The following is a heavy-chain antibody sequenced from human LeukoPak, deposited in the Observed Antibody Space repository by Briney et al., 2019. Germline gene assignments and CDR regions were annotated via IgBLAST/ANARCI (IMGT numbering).Heavy chain of an antibody. CDR1: GVSFSGYY. CDR3: ARGRGYSYGIHYYYYGMDV. J-gene: IGHJ6*02. Sequence: PSETLSLTCAVYGVSFSGYYWSWIRQPPGKGLEWIGEINHSGSTNYNPSLKSRVTISVDTSKNQFSLKLSSVTAADTAVYYCARGRGYSYGIHYYYYGMDVWGQGTTVTVSS. V-gene: IGHV4-34*01. D-gene: IGHD5-18*01. CDR2: INHSGST.